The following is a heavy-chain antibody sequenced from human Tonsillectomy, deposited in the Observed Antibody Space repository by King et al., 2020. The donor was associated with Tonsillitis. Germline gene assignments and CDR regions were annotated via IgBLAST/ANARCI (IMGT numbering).Heavy chain of an antibody. V-gene: IGHV4-34*01. CDR3: SRGPRPRLTGHYYDSSGYGSTWFDY. D-gene: IGHD3-22*01. J-gene: IGHJ4*02. CDR1: GGSFSGYY. CDR2: INHSGST. Sequence: VQLQQWGAGLLKPSETLSLTCAVYGGSFSGYYWSWIRQPPGKGLEWIGEINHSGSTNYNPSLKSRVTISVDTSKNQFSLKLSSVTAADTAVYYCSRGPRPRLTGHYYDSSGYGSTWFDYWGQGTLVTVSS.